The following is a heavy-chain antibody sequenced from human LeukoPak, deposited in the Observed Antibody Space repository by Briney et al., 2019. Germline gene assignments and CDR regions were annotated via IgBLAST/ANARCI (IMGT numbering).Heavy chain of an antibody. CDR2: INAGNGNT. CDR3: ARDPRVVPAAIGWFDP. D-gene: IGHD2-2*01. J-gene: IGHJ5*02. Sequence: INAGNGNTKYSQKFQGRVTITRDTSASTAYMELSSLRSEDTAVYYCARDPRVVPAAIGWFDPWGQGTLVTVSS. V-gene: IGHV1-3*01.